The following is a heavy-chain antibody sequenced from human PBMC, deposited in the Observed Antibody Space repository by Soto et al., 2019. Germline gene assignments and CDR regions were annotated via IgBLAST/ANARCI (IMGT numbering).Heavy chain of an antibody. CDR1: GITVRNSY. CDR3: TYLDDVTTGWYYFDY. D-gene: IGHD6-19*01. CDR2: IYSGGSR. Sequence: EVQLVESGGGLVQPGGSLRLSCAVSGITVRNSYMNWVRQAPGKGLEWVSVIYSGGSRFYADSVKGRFTISRDNSKNTLYLQMNSLRAEDTAVYYCTYLDDVTTGWYYFDYWGQGTLVTVSS. J-gene: IGHJ4*02. V-gene: IGHV3-66*01.